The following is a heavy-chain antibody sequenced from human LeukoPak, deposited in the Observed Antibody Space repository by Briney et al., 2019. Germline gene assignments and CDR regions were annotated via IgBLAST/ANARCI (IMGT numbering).Heavy chain of an antibody. Sequence: ASVKVSCKASGYTFTGYYMHWVRQAPGQGLEWMGWINPNSGGTNYAQKFQGRVTMTRDTSISTAYMELRSLRSDDTAVYYCARDGSLIGYDFWSGPLIREYYYYGMDVWGQGTTVTVSS. CDR2: INPNSGGT. CDR3: ARDGSLIGYDFWSGPLIREYYYYGMDV. J-gene: IGHJ6*02. CDR1: GYTFTGYY. D-gene: IGHD3-3*01. V-gene: IGHV1-2*02.